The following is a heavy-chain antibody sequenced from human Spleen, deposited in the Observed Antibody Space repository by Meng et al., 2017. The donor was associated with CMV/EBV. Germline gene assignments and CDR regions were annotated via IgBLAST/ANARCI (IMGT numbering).Heavy chain of an antibody. Sequence: SEYSLSRYASSLGRQAPRQGLGWMGLNSTYNGNTHYAQKVRGRVTMTTDTYTRTAYMELRGLRSDDTAVYYCARDSRDYFDSRGLDYWGQGTLVTVSS. D-gene: IGHD3-22*01. CDR1: EYSLSRYA. J-gene: IGHJ4*02. CDR3: ARDSRDYFDSRGLDY. V-gene: IGHV1-18*01. CDR2: NSTYNGNT.